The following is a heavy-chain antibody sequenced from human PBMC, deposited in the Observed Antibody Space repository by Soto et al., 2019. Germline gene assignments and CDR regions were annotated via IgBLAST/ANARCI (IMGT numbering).Heavy chain of an antibody. CDR1: GGTFSSYA. Sequence: QVQLVQSGAEVKKPGSSVKVSCKASGGTFSSYAISWVRQAPGQGLEWMGGIIPIFGTTNYAQKFQGRVTITADESTSTAYMELSSLRSEDTAVYYCARDNHDYGDHGYFQHWGQGTLVTVSS. V-gene: IGHV1-69*01. CDR3: ARDNHDYGDHGYFQH. D-gene: IGHD4-17*01. CDR2: IIPIFGTT. J-gene: IGHJ1*01.